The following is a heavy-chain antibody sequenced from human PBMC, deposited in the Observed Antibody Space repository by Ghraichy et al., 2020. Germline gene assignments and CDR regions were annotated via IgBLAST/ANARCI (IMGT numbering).Heavy chain of an antibody. V-gene: IGHV2-26*01. Sequence: SGPTLVKPTETLTLTCTVSGFSLSNARMGVSWIRQPPGKALEWLAHIFSNDEKSYSTSLKSRLTISKDTSKSQVVLTMTNMDPVDTATYYCARNYDSSGYYYFDYWGQGTLVTVSS. D-gene: IGHD3-22*01. J-gene: IGHJ4*02. CDR1: GFSLSNARMG. CDR2: IFSNDEK. CDR3: ARNYDSSGYYYFDY.